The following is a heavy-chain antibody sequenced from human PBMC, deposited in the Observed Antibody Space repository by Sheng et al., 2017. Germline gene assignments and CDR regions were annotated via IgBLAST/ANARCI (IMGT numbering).Heavy chain of an antibody. D-gene: IGHD2-15*01. CDR3: ANMCSGGYCHYFDH. Sequence: EVQLVESGGGLVQPGGSLSLSCAASGFTLSSYAMSWVRQAPGKGLEWVSTLTIGGGTTYYADSVKGRFTISRDISKNTLYLQVNSLRAEDTAVYYCANMCSGGYCHYFDHWGQGTLVTVSS. V-gene: IGHV3-23*04. CDR2: LTIGGGTT. J-gene: IGHJ4*02. CDR1: GFTLSSYA.